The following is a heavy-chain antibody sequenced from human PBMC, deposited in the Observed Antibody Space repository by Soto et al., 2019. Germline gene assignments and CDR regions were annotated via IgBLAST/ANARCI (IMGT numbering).Heavy chain of an antibody. J-gene: IGHJ6*02. CDR2: INPSGGST. V-gene: IGHV1-46*01. CDR1: GYTFTSYY. CDR3: ARDGVGADYYYYGMDV. Sequence: ASVKVSCKASGYTFTSYYMHWVRQAPGQGLEWMGIINPSGGSTSYAQKFQGRVTMTRDTSTSTVYMELSSLRSEDTAVYYCARDGVGADYYYYGMDVWGQGTTVTVSS.